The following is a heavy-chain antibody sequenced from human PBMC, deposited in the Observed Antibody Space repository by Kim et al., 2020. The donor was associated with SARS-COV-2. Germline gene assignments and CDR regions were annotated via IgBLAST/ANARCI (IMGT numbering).Heavy chain of an antibody. D-gene: IGHD4-17*01. CDR2: GP. Sequence: GPTQAQKFTGRVTMTRDTSISTASMELSRLRSDDTAVYYCARASLYGDYDYWGQGTLVTVSS. J-gene: IGHJ4*02. V-gene: IGHV1-2*02. CDR3: ARASLYGDYDY.